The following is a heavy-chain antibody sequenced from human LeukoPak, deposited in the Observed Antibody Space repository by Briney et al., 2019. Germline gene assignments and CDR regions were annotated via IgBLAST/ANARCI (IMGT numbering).Heavy chain of an antibody. D-gene: IGHD5-18*01. J-gene: IGHJ4*02. V-gene: IGHV3-21*01. CDR3: ARDRGYSYGRFDY. CDR1: GFTFSSYS. Sequence: GGSLRFSCEASGFTFSSYSMTWVRQAPGKGLEWVSSISTSSSYIYYADSVKGRFTISRDNAKHSLYLQMNSLRAEDTAVYYCARDRGYSYGRFDYWGQGTLVTVSS. CDR2: ISTSSSYI.